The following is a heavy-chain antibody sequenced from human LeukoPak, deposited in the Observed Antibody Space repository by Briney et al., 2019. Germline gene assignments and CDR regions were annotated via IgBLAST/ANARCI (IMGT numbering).Heavy chain of an antibody. CDR1: GFLFRSYW. J-gene: IGHJ5*02. D-gene: IGHD2-15*01. V-gene: IGHV3-7*01. Sequence: PGGSLSLSFAGSGFLFRSYWLGWVRQAPEKGLEWVAKMQGSDEYYVDSVQRRFTISRDNAKNSVYLQMNSLRVDDTAVYYCTRWARYCSEGSCYSWFDPWGQGTLVTVSS. CDR2: MQGSDE. CDR3: TRWARYCSEGSCYSWFDP.